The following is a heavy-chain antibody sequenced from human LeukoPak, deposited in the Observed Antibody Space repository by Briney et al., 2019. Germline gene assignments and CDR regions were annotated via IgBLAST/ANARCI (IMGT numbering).Heavy chain of an antibody. CDR3: ARWDGYSSSPDY. D-gene: IGHD6-13*01. Sequence: GASVKVSCKASGYSLTGYYMHWLRQAPGQGLEWMGWINPNSGDTGYAQKFQGRVTMTRDMSISTIYMELTRLRSDDTALHYCARWDGYSSSPDYWGQGTLVTVSS. CDR2: INPNSGDT. J-gene: IGHJ4*02. CDR1: GYSLTGYY. V-gene: IGHV1-2*02.